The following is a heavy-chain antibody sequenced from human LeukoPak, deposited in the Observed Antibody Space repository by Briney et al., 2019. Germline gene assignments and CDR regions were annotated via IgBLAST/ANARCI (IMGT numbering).Heavy chain of an antibody. CDR2: INHSGST. Sequence: TSETLSLTCAVYGGSFSGCYWSWIRQPPGKGLEWIGEINHSGSTNYNPSLKSRVTISVDTSKSQFSLKLSSVTAADTAVYYCAGADLLQLHYGMDVWGQGTTVTVSS. J-gene: IGHJ6*02. CDR1: GGSFSGCY. CDR3: AGADLLQLHYGMDV. V-gene: IGHV4-34*01. D-gene: IGHD6-6*01.